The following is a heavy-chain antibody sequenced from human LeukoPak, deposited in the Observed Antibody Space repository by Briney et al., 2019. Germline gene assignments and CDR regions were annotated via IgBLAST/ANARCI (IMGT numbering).Heavy chain of an antibody. CDR2: IKSKTDGGTT. CDR1: GFTFSNAW. D-gene: IGHD6-13*01. CDR3: TTALVAAVKFPYFDY. V-gene: IGHV3-15*01. J-gene: IGHJ4*02. Sequence: TGGSLRLSCAASGFTFSNAWMSWVRQAPGKGLEWVGRIKSKTDGGTTDYAAPVKGRFTISRDDSKNTLYLQMNSLKTEDTAVYYCTTALVAAVKFPYFDYWGQGTLVTVSS.